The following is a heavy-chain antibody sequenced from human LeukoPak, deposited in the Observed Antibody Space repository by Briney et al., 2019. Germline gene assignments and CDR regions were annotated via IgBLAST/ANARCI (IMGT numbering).Heavy chain of an antibody. CDR2: ISTYNGNT. J-gene: IGHJ5*02. CDR3: ARDLGYCSGGSCYRNWFDP. D-gene: IGHD2-15*01. CDR1: GYTFKSYG. V-gene: IGHV1-18*01. Sequence: GASVKVSCKASGYTFKSYGISWVRQAPGQGLEWMGCISTYNGNTNYEQKLRGRVTMTTDTSTTTVYMELRSLRSDDTAVYYCARDLGYCSGGSCYRNWFDPWGQGTLVSVSS.